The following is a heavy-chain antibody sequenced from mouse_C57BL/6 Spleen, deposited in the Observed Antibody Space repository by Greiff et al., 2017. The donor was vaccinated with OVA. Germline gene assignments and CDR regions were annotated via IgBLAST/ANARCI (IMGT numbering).Heavy chain of an antibody. J-gene: IGHJ4*01. CDR2: IDPETGGT. V-gene: IGHV1-15*01. Sequence: VQLQQSGAELVRPGASVTLSCKASGYTFTDYEMHWVKQTPVHGLEWIGAIDPETGGTAYNQKFTGKAILTADKSSSTAYMELRSLTSEDSAVYYCTRWGNYDYDDYAMDYWGQGTSVTVSS. D-gene: IGHD2-4*01. CDR3: TRWGNYDYDDYAMDY. CDR1: GYTFTDYE.